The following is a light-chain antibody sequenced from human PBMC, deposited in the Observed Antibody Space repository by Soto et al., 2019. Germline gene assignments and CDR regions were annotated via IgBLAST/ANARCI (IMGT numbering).Light chain of an antibody. CDR3: GTWDSSLSAGGV. CDR1: SSNIGNNY. CDR2: DNN. Sequence: QSLLTQPPSVSAAPGQKVTISCSGSSSNIGNNYVSWYQQFPGTAPKLLIYDNNKRPSGIPDRFSGSKSGTSATLDITGLQTGDEADYYCGTWDSSLSAGGVFGGGTKLTVL. V-gene: IGLV1-51*01. J-gene: IGLJ3*02.